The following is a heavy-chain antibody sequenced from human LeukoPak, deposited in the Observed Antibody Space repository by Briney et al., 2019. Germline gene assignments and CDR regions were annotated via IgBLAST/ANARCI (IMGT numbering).Heavy chain of an antibody. V-gene: IGHV3-48*04. Sequence: PGGSLRLACAASGFTFSDYSMNWVRQAPGKGLEWVSYFSSNSGTIYYADSVKGRFTISRDNAKNSLYLQMNSLRVEDTAVYYCARGGIVGATGDYWGQGTLVTVSS. CDR1: GFTFSDYS. CDR3: ARGGIVGATGDY. D-gene: IGHD1-26*01. CDR2: FSSNSGTI. J-gene: IGHJ4*02.